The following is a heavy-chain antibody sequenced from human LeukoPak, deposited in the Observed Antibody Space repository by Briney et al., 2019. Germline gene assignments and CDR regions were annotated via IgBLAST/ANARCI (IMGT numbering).Heavy chain of an antibody. Sequence: SETLSLTCTVSGGSISSYYWSWIRQPPGKGLEWIGYVFDSGGTNYNPSLKSRVTISVDTSKKQFSLKLSSVTAADTAVYYCARGYSSSWNYFDYWGQGTLVTVSS. CDR1: GGSISSYY. V-gene: IGHV4-59*01. CDR3: ARGYSSSWNYFDY. J-gene: IGHJ4*02. CDR2: VFDSGGT. D-gene: IGHD6-13*01.